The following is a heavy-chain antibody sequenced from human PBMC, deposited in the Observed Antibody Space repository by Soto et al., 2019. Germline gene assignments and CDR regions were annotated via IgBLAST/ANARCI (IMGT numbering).Heavy chain of an antibody. V-gene: IGHV4-30-4*01. J-gene: IGHJ4*02. CDR2: IFYSGST. CDR1: GGSISSGDYY. CDR3: ARRSTAEVQGYYFDF. D-gene: IGHD4-17*01. Sequence: SETLSLTCTVSGGSISSGDYYWSWIRQPPGRGLEWIGYIFYSGSTYYDPSLKGRLTISVDTSKNQFSLKLTSVTAADTAVYYCARRSTAEVQGYYFDFWGQGTLVTVSS.